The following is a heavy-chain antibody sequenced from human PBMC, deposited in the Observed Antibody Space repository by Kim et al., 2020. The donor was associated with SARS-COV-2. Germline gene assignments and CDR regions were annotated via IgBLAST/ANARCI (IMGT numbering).Heavy chain of an antibody. CDR2: ISGSGGST. CDR1: GFTFSSYA. CDR3: AKGGDHYGSGSYYIPDY. Sequence: GGSLRLSCAASGFTFSSYAMSWVRQAPGKGLEWVSAISGSGGSTYYADSVKGRFTISRDNSKNTLYLQMNSLRAEDTAVYYCAKGGDHYGSGSYYIPDYWGQGTLVTVSS. V-gene: IGHV3-23*01. D-gene: IGHD3-10*01. J-gene: IGHJ4*02.